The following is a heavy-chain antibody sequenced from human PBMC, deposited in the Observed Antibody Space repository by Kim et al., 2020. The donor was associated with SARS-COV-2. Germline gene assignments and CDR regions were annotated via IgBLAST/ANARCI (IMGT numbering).Heavy chain of an antibody. CDR3: ARDRYCSGGSCFDYYYYGMDV. D-gene: IGHD2-15*01. J-gene: IGHJ6*02. V-gene: IGHV3-33*01. CDR2: IWYDGSNK. CDR1: GFTFSSYG. Sequence: GGSLRLSCAASGFTFSSYGMHWVRQAPGKGLEWVAVIWYDGSNKYYAYSVKGRFTISRDNSKNTLYLQMNSLRAEDTAVYYCARDRYCSGGSCFDYYYYGMDVWGQGTTVTVSS.